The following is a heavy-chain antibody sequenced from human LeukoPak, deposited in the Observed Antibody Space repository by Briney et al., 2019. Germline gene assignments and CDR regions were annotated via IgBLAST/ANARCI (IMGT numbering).Heavy chain of an antibody. D-gene: IGHD5-12*01. J-gene: IGHJ4*02. Sequence: GGSLRLSCAASGFTFSDYYMSWIRQAPGKGLEWVSYISSSGSTIYYADSVQGRFTIFRDNSKNTLYLQMNSLRTEDTAVYYCARGRNLVATSGYFDYWGQGTLVTVSS. CDR3: ARGRNLVATSGYFDY. CDR2: ISSSGSTI. V-gene: IGHV3-11*04. CDR1: GFTFSDYY.